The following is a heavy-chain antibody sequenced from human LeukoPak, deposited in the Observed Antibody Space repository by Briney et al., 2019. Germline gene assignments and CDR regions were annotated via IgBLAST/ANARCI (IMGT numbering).Heavy chain of an antibody. V-gene: IGHV1-2*02. CDR2: INPNSGGT. J-gene: IGHJ4*02. D-gene: IGHD1-26*01. CDR1: GYTFTGYY. CDR3: ARDSGSGSYFDY. Sequence: GALKVSCKASGYTFTGYYMHWVRQAPGQGCEWRGWINPNSGGTNYAQKFQGRVTMTRDTSISTAYMELSRLRSDDTAVYYCARDSGSGSYFDYWGQGTLVTVS.